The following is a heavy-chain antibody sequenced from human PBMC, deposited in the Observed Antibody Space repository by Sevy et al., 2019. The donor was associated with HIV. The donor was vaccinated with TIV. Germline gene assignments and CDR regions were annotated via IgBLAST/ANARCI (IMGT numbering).Heavy chain of an antibody. D-gene: IGHD3-3*01. J-gene: IGHJ5*02. Sequence: SETLSLTCAVFGGSFSGYYWSFIRQPPGKGLEWIGEINHRGNTNYNPSLKSRITISVDTSKNQLSLTRRYVTAADTAVYYCARGPAARDFWSGYSHRWFDPWGQGTLVTVSS. CDR1: GGSFSGYY. V-gene: IGHV4-34*01. CDR2: INHRGNT. CDR3: ARGPAARDFWSGYSHRWFDP.